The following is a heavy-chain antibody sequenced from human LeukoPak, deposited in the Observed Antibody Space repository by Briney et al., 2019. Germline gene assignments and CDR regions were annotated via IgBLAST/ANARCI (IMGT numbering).Heavy chain of an antibody. CDR2: ISGSGGST. Sequence: GGSLRLSCAASGFTFSSYAMSWVRQAPGKGLEWVSAISGSGGSTYYADSVKGRFTISRDNSKNTLYLQMNSLRAEDTAVYYCARGGAAVRIRGMDVWGQGTTVTVSS. CDR3: ARGGAAVRIRGMDV. V-gene: IGHV3-23*01. J-gene: IGHJ6*02. CDR1: GFTFSSYA. D-gene: IGHD6-19*01.